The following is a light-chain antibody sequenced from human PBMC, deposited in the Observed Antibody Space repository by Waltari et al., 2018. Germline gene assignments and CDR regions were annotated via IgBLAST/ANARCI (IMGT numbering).Light chain of an antibody. CDR3: QQSYSTLYT. CDR2: AAS. CDR1: QSISIY. Sequence: DIQMTQSPSSLSASVGDRVTITCRASQSISIYLNWYQHKPGKAPKLLIYAASSLQSGVPSRFSGSGSGTDFTLTISSLQPEDFATYYCQQSYSTLYTFGQGTKLEI. V-gene: IGKV1-39*01. J-gene: IGKJ2*01.